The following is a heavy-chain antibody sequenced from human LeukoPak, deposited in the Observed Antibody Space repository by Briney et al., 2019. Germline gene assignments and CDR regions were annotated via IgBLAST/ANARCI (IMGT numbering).Heavy chain of an antibody. CDR3: ARDGDGYNPDY. CDR1: GGSISSYY. D-gene: IGHD5-24*01. J-gene: IGHJ4*02. Sequence: SETLSLTCTVSGGSISSYYWSWIRRPPGKGLEWIGYIYYSGSTNYNPSLKSRVTISVDTSKNQFSLKLSSVTAADTAVYYCARDGDGYNPDYWGQGTLVTVSS. V-gene: IGHV4-59*01. CDR2: IYYSGST.